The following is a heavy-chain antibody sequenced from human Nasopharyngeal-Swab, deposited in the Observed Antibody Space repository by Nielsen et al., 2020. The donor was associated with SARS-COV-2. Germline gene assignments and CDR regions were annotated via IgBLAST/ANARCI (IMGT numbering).Heavy chain of an antibody. J-gene: IGHJ6*03. V-gene: IGHV1-3*01. CDR1: GYTFTSYA. CDR3: ARWRVGGSYSGYYYYYMDV. Sequence: ASVKVSRKASGYTFTSYAMHWVRQAPGQRLEWMGWINAGNGNTKYSQKFQGRVTITRGTSASTAYMELSSLRSEDTAVYYCARWRVGGSYSGYYYYYMDVWGKGTTVTVSS. CDR2: INAGNGNT. D-gene: IGHD1-26*01.